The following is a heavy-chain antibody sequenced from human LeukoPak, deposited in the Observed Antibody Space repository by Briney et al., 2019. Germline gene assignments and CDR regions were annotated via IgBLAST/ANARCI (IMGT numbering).Heavy chain of an antibody. CDR3: ARLPYYYDSSGYPIDY. V-gene: IGHV5-51*01. D-gene: IGHD3-22*01. Sequence: GESLKISCKGSGYNFTSYWIGWVRQMPGKGLEWMRIIYPGDSDTRYSPSFQGQVTISAEVSISTAYLQWSSLKPSDTAMYYCARLPYYYDSSGYPIDYWGQGTLVTVSS. CDR2: IYPGDSDT. J-gene: IGHJ4*02. CDR1: GYNFTSYW.